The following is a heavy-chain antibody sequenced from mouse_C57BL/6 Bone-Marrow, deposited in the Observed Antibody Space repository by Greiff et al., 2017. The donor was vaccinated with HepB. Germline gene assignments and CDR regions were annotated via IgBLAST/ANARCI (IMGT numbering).Heavy chain of an antibody. CDR2: IHPNSGST. J-gene: IGHJ1*03. CDR3: ARGGWLLSYFDV. Sequence: VKLQQPGAELVKPGASVKLSCKASGYTFTSYWMHWVKQRPGQGLEWIGMIHPNSGSTNYNEKFKSKATLTVDKSSSTAYMQLSSLTSEDSAVYYCARGGWLLSYFDVWGTGTTVTVSS. D-gene: IGHD2-3*01. V-gene: IGHV1-64*01. CDR1: GYTFTSYW.